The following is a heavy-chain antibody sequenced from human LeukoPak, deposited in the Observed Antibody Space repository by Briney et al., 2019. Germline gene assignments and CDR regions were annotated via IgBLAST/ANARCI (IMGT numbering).Heavy chain of an antibody. Sequence: SVKVSCKASGGTFSSYAISWVRQAPGQGLEWMGRIIPILGKANYAQKFQGRVTITADESTSTAYMELSSLRSEDTAVYYCARSKPPPHSSSWYFDYWGQGTLVTVSS. CDR3: ARSKPPPHSSSWYFDY. V-gene: IGHV1-69*11. J-gene: IGHJ4*02. D-gene: IGHD6-13*01. CDR1: GGTFSSYA. CDR2: IIPILGKA.